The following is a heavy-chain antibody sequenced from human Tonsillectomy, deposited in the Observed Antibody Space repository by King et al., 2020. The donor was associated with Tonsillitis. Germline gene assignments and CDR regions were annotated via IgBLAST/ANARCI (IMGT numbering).Heavy chain of an antibody. J-gene: IGHJ3*02. D-gene: IGHD2-2*03. CDR1: GFTFSSYA. V-gene: IGHV3-30-3*01. CDR2: ISYDGSNK. Sequence: QLVQSGGGVVQPGRSLRLSCAASGFTFSSYAMHWVRQAPGKGLEWVAVISYDGSNKYYADSVKGRFTISRDNSKNTLYLQMNSLRAEDTAVYYCARRQLNGYCSSTSCYEGWDDAFDIWGQGTMVTVSS. CDR3: ARRQLNGYCSSTSCYEGWDDAFDI.